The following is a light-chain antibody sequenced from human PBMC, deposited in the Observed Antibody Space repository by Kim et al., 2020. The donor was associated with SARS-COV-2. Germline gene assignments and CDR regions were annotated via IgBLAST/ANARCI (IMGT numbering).Light chain of an antibody. CDR2: GAS. CDR1: QSVSSRY. CDR3: QQYDNSPRGYT. J-gene: IGKJ2*01. Sequence: IVLTQSPGTLSLSPGERATLSCRASQSVSSRYLAWYQQKPGQAPRLLIYGASSRPTGIPDRFSGSGSGTDFTLTISRLEPEDFAVYYCQQYDNSPRGYTFGQGTKLEI. V-gene: IGKV3-20*01.